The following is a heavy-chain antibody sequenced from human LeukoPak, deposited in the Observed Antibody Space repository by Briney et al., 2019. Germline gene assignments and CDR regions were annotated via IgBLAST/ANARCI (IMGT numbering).Heavy chain of an antibody. CDR1: GFTFCSCW. V-gene: IGHV3-7*01. CDR3: ARPPGIAVAGSTYYFDY. D-gene: IGHD6-19*01. Sequence: GGSLRLLCAASGFTFCSCWMIWVRHAPGRGREGVANINQHGSEKYYGDCVKGRFTISRDNAKNTLYLQMNSLRAEDTAVYYCARPPGIAVAGSTYYFDYWGQGTLVTVSS. CDR2: INQHGSEK. J-gene: IGHJ4*02.